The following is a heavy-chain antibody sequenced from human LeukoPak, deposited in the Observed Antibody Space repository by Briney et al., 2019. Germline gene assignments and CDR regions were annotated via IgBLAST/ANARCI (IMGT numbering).Heavy chain of an antibody. Sequence: GGSLRLSCAASGFTFNSYAMRWVRQARGKGLEWVSAISGRRGSTYYADSVKGRFTISRDSSKNTLLLQMNSLRAEDTAVYYCAKEQPDTTAFDYWGQGTLVTVSS. CDR2: ISGRRGST. V-gene: IGHV3-23*01. CDR1: GFTFNSYA. D-gene: IGHD1-1*01. CDR3: AKEQPDTTAFDY. J-gene: IGHJ4*02.